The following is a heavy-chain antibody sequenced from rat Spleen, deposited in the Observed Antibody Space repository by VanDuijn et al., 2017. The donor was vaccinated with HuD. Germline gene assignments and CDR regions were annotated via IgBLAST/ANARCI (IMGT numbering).Heavy chain of an antibody. CDR2: ISTGGGST. D-gene: IGHD1-3*01. CDR3: ARHELSHFFDD. Sequence: EVQLVESGGGLVQPGRSMKLSCVASGFTFSNCDMAWVRQAPTKGLEWVAYISTGGGSTYYPDSVKSRFTVSRDNAKSTLYLQMDSLRSEDTATYYCARHELSHFFDDWGQGVMVTVSS. J-gene: IGHJ2*01. CDR1: GFTFSNCD. V-gene: IGHV5-25*01.